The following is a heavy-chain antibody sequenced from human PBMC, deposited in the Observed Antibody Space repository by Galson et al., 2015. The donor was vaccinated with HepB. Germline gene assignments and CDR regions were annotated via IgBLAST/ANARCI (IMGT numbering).Heavy chain of an antibody. D-gene: IGHD3-10*01. CDR2: IIPNLGIA. Sequence: SVKVSCKASGGTFSSYTISWVRQAPGQGLEWMGRIIPNLGIANYAQKFQGRVTITADKSTSTAYMELSRLRAEDTAVYYCARGVYGFGELSSCWGQGTLVTVSS. J-gene: IGHJ4*02. CDR3: ARGVYGFGELSSC. CDR1: GGTFSSYT. V-gene: IGHV1-69*10.